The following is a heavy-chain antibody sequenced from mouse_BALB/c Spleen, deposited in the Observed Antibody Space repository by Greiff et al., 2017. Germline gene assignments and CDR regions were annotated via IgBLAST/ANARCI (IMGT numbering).Heavy chain of an antibody. V-gene: IGHV5-6-3*01. CDR2: INSNGGST. J-gene: IGHJ4*01. CDR1: GFTFSSYG. Sequence: EVQRVESGGGLVQPGGSLKLSCAASGFTFSSYGMSWVRQTPDKRLELVATINSNGGSTYYPDSVKGRFTISRDNAKNTLYLQMSSLKSEDTAMYYCARAYAMDYWGQGTSVTVSS. CDR3: ARAYAMDY.